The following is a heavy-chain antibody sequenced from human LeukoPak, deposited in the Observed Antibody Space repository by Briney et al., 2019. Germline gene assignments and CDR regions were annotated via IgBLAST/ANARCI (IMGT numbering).Heavy chain of an antibody. J-gene: IGHJ3*02. D-gene: IGHD1-20*01. CDR1: GYTFTSYY. CDR3: ARWTRYNWNGDAFDI. Sequence: ASVKVSCKASGYTFTSYYIHWVRQAPGQGLEWMGWINTNTGNPTYAQGFTGRFVFSLDTSVSTAYLQISSLKAEDTAVYYCARWTRYNWNGDAFDIWGQGTMVTVSS. CDR2: INTNTGNP. V-gene: IGHV7-4-1*02.